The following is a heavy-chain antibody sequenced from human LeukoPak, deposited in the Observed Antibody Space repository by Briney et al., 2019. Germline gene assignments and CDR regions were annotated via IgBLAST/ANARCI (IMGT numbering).Heavy chain of an antibody. V-gene: IGHV4-61*02. CDR2: IYTSGST. CDR1: GGSISSGSYY. D-gene: IGHD5-18*01. Sequence: SETLSLTCTVSGGSISSGSYYWSWIRQPAGKGLEWIGRIYTSGSTNYNPSLKSRVTISADTSKNQFSLKLSSVTAADTAVYYCASQRRRYSSYFDYWGQGTLVTVSS. J-gene: IGHJ4*02. CDR3: ASQRRRYSSYFDY.